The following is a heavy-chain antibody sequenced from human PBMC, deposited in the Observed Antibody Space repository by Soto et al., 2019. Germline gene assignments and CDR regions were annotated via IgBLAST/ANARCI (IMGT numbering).Heavy chain of an antibody. V-gene: IGHV4-30-4*01. J-gene: IGHJ6*02. CDR3: ARALIQLWPHYYYGMDV. Sequence: SETLSLTCTVSGGSISSGDHYWSWIRQPPGKGLEWIGYIYYSGTTYYNPSLKSRVTISVDTSENQFSLKVNSVTAADTAVYYCARALIQLWPHYYYGMDVWGQGTTVTVSS. D-gene: IGHD5-18*01. CDR2: IYYSGTT. CDR1: GGSISSGDHY.